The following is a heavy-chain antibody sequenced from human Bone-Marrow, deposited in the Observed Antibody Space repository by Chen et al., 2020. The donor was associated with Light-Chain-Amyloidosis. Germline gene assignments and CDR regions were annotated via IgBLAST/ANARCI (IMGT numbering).Heavy chain of an antibody. CDR2: IYPDDSDA. Sequence: EVQLEQSGPEVKKPGESLKISCKGSGYTFPNYWIGWVRQMPGKGLEWMGVIYPDDSDARYSPSFEGQVTISADKSITTAYLQWRSLKASDTAMYYCARRRDGYSFDYWGQGTLVTGSS. D-gene: IGHD5-12*01. V-gene: IGHV5-51*01. CDR3: ARRRDGYSFDY. J-gene: IGHJ4*02. CDR1: GYTFPNYW.